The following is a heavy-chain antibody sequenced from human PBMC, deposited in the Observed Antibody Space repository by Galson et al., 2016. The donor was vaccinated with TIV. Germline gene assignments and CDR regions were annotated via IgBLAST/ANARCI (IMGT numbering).Heavy chain of an antibody. V-gene: IGHV1-69*13. CDR2: IIGMFGTA. Sequence: SVKVSCKASGGTFSSDAINWVRQAPGQGLEWMGGIIGMFGTASYAEKFQGRVTITADEYMKTSYMALSSLRFEDTAVYYCASGGGYHLVLNWLDPWGQGSPVIVS. CDR3: ASGGGYHLVLNWLDP. D-gene: IGHD3-16*01. CDR1: GGTFSSDA. J-gene: IGHJ5*02.